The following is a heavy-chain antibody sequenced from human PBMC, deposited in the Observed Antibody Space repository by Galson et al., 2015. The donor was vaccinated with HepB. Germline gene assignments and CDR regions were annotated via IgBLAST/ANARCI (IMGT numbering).Heavy chain of an antibody. J-gene: IGHJ6*02. V-gene: IGHV3-30-3*01. CDR3: ARDRTPNYGDYFGGMDV. CDR1: GFTVSSNY. CDR2: ISYDGSNK. D-gene: IGHD4-17*01. Sequence: SLRLSCAASGFTVSSNYMSWVRQAPGKGLEWVAVISYDGSNKYYADSVKGRFTISRDNSKNTLYLQMNSLRAEDTAVYYCARDRTPNYGDYFGGMDVWGQGTTVTVSS.